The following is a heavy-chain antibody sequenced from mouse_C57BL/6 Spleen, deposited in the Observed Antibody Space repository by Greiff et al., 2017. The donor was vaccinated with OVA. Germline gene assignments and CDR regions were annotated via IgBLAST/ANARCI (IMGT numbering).Heavy chain of an antibody. Sequence: VKLQQPGAELVKPGASVKMSCKASGYTFTSYWITWVKQRPGQGLEWIGDIYPGSGSTNYNEKFKSKATLTVDTSSSTAYMQLSSLTSEDSAVYYCARGDGYYERAWFAYWGQGTLVTVSA. CDR2: IYPGSGST. J-gene: IGHJ3*01. CDR1: GYTFTSYW. V-gene: IGHV1-55*01. CDR3: ARGDGYYERAWFAY. D-gene: IGHD2-3*01.